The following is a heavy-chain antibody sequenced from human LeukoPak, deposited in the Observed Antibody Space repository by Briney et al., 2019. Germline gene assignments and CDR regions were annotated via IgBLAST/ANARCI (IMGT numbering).Heavy chain of an antibody. CDR2: ISWNSGSI. J-gene: IGHJ4*02. CDR1: GFTFHDYA. V-gene: IGHV3-9*01. D-gene: IGHD6-19*01. Sequence: GGSLRLSCAASGFTFHDYAMHWVRHAPGKGLEWVSGISWNSGSIGYADSVKGRFTISRDNAKNSLYLQMNSLRAEDTALYYCAKSSSSGWYFDYWGQGTLVTVSS. CDR3: AKSSSSGWYFDY.